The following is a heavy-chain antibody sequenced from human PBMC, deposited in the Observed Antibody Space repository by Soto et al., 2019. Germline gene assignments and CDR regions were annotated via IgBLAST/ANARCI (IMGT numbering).Heavy chain of an antibody. CDR3: AKGSEWMVTWDFDY. CDR1: GFTFSSYA. Sequence: EVQLLESGGGLVQPGGSLRLSCAASGFTFSSYAMSWVRQAPGKGLEWVSAISGSGGSTFYADSVKGRFTISRDNSKNTLYLHMNSLRAEDTAVYYCAKGSEWMVTWDFDYWGQGTLVTVSS. V-gene: IGHV3-23*01. D-gene: IGHD6-19*01. J-gene: IGHJ4*02. CDR2: ISGSGGST.